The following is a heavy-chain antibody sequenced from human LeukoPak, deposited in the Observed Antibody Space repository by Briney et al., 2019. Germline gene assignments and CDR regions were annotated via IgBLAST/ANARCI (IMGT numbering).Heavy chain of an antibody. V-gene: IGHV4-34*01. CDR3: ARDTSMVRGVIIKPPGGMDV. D-gene: IGHD3-10*01. J-gene: IGHJ6*04. Sequence: PSETLSLTCAVYGGSFSGYYWSWLRQPPGKGLEWVGEINHSGSTNYNPSLKRRVTISVDTSKNQFSLKLSSVTAADTAVYYCARDTSMVRGVIIKPPGGMDVWGKGTTVTVSS. CDR2: INHSGST. CDR1: GGSFSGYY.